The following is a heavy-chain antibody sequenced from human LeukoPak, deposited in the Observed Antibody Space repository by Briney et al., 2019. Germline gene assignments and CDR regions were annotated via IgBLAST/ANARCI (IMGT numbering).Heavy chain of an antibody. V-gene: IGHV3-15*01. D-gene: IGHD3-22*01. CDR3: TTVYSDSGGFYFNYCDY. J-gene: IGHJ4*02. Sequence: GGSLRLSCAACGFSLSNAWLSWDRQAPGKGLEWVGRIKSKTDGETTDYAAPVKGRFTISRDDSKNTLYLQMNSLKTEDTAVYYCTTVYSDSGGFYFNYCDYWGQGTLVTVST. CDR2: IKSKTDGETT. CDR1: GFSLSNAW.